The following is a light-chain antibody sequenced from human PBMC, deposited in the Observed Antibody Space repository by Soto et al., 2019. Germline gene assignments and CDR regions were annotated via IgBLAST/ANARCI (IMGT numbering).Light chain of an antibody. CDR1: ESISNW. V-gene: IGKV1-5*03. CDR2: KAS. Sequence: DIQMTQSPSTLSASVGDRVIITCRASESISNWSAWYQQKPGKAPNLLIYKASSLKSGVPLRFSGSGSGTEFTLTINSLQPDDFATYYCQQYDTYWTFGQGTKVDIK. CDR3: QQYDTYWT. J-gene: IGKJ1*01.